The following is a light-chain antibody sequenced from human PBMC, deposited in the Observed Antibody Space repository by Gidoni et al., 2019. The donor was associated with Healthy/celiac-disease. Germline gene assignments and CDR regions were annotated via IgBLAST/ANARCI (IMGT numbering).Light chain of an antibody. Sequence: DIVMTQSPDSLAGSLGERATINCKSSQSVLYSSNHKNYLAWYQPKPGQPPKLLIYWASTRESRVPDLFSRSGSGTDFTLTIISLQAEDVAAYYCQQYYSTPLTFGGGTQVEIK. CDR1: QSVLYSSNHKNY. V-gene: IGKV4-1*01. CDR3: QQYYSTPLT. CDR2: WAS. J-gene: IGKJ4*01.